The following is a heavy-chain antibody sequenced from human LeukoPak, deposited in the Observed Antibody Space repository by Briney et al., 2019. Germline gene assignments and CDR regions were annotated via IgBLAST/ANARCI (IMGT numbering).Heavy chain of an antibody. V-gene: IGHV5-51*01. Sequence: GESLKISCKDSGYSFTSYWIGWVRQMPGKGLEWMGIIYPGDSDTRYSPSFQGQVTISADKSISTAYLQWSSLKASVTAIYYCETCYYGCRGYYLQYFDYWGQGTLVTVSS. CDR1: GYSFTSYW. CDR3: ETCYYGCRGYYLQYFDY. D-gene: IGHD3-22*01. J-gene: IGHJ4*02. CDR2: IYPGDSDT.